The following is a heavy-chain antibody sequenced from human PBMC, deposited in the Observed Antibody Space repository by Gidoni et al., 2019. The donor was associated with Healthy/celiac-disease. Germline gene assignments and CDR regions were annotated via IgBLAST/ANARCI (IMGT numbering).Heavy chain of an antibody. Sequence: QVQLQESGPGLVKPSETLSLTCTVSGGSTSSSYWTWLQKPPRKGLEWIGYIYYSGSTNYNPSLKSRVTISVDTSKNQFSLKLSSVTAADTAVYYCAREGGPITGTPEVGYYGMDVWGQGTTVTVSS. J-gene: IGHJ6*02. CDR2: IYYSGST. CDR1: GGSTSSSY. V-gene: IGHV4-59*01. CDR3: AREGGPITGTPEVGYYGMDV. D-gene: IGHD1-20*01.